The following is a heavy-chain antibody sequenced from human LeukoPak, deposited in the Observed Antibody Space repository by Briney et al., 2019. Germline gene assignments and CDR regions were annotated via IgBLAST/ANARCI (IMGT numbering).Heavy chain of an antibody. Sequence: SETLSLTCTVSGGSISSGTYYWGWIRQPPGKGLEWIGIIYYSGSTYYNPSLKSRVTISADTSKNQFSLRLSSVTAADTAVYYCARRSSRDWYTAFAIWGQGTMVTVSS. CDR3: ARRSSRDWYTAFAI. CDR1: GGSISSGTYY. D-gene: IGHD6-19*01. V-gene: IGHV4-39*01. J-gene: IGHJ3*02. CDR2: IYYSGST.